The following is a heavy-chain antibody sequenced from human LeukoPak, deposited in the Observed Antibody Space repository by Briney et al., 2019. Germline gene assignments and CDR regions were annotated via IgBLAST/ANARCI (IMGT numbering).Heavy chain of an antibody. CDR2: IKSKTDGGTT. Sequence: GRSLRLSCAASGFTFSNAWMSWVRQAPGKGLEWVGRIKSKTDGGTTDYAAPAKGRFTISRDDSKNTLYLQMNSLKTEDTAVYYCTTDDYSGSHAVDYWGQGTLVTVSS. V-gene: IGHV3-15*01. D-gene: IGHD1-26*01. CDR1: GFTFSNAW. CDR3: TTDDYSGSHAVDY. J-gene: IGHJ4*02.